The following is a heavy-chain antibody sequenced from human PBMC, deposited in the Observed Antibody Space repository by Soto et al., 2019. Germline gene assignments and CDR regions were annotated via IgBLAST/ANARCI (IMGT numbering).Heavy chain of an antibody. Sequence: SETLSLTCTVSGGSISSGDYYWSWIRQPPGKGLEWIGYIYYSGSTYYNPSLKSRVTISVDTSKNQFSLKLSSVTAADTAVYYCASSYSSSSGGGGYFDYWGQGTLVTVS. CDR1: GGSISSGDYY. J-gene: IGHJ4*02. D-gene: IGHD6-6*01. CDR3: ASSYSSSSGGGGYFDY. V-gene: IGHV4-30-4*01. CDR2: IYYSGST.